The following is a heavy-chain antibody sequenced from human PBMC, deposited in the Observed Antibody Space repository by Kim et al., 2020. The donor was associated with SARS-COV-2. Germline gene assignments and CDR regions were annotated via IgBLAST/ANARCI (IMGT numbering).Heavy chain of an antibody. CDR3: AKERVGRSWGSYHEY. J-gene: IGHJ4*02. D-gene: IGHD6-13*01. V-gene: IGHV3-23*01. Sequence: DSVKGRFIISRDNSENTLYLQMNRLRAEDTAIYYCAKERVGRSWGSYHEYWGQGTLVTVSS.